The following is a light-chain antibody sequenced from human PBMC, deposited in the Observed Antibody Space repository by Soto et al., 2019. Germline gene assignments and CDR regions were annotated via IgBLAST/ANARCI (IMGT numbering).Light chain of an antibody. CDR3: SSCTGSSTLV. V-gene: IGLV2-14*03. CDR2: DVS. CDR1: SSDVGGYNY. J-gene: IGLJ2*01. Sequence: QSALTQPASVSGSPGQSITISCTGTSSDVGGYNYVSWYQQHPGKAPKLMIYDVSNRPSGVYNRFSGSKSGNTASLTISGLQAEDEADYYCSSCTGSSTLVFGGGTKLTVL.